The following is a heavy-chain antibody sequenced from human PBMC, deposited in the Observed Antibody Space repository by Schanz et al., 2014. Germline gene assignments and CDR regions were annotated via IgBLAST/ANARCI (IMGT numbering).Heavy chain of an antibody. J-gene: IGHJ6*02. Sequence: EVQLVESGGVVVQPGGSLRLSCAASGFTFSTYYMNWVRQAPGKGLEWVSSISSSSSYISYADSVKGRFTISRDNAKNSLYLQMNSLRAEDTAVYYCARFLARYQYYGVDVWGQGTTVIVSS. CDR2: ISSSSSYI. CDR3: ARFLARYQYYGVDV. V-gene: IGHV3-21*01. D-gene: IGHD3-3*01. CDR1: GFTFSTYY.